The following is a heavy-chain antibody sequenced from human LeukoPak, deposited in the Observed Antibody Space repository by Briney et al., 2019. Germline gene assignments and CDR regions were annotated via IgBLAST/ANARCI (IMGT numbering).Heavy chain of an antibody. CDR2: ISGSGGTT. D-gene: IGHD3-22*01. J-gene: IGHJ4*02. Sequence: GSLRLSCAASGFTFSSYAMSWVRQAPGKGLEWVSAISGSGGTTYYADSVKGRFTISRDNSKNTLYLQMNSLRAEDTAVYYCAKEYRITMIVVVITNFDYWGQGTLVTVSS. CDR1: GFTFSSYA. V-gene: IGHV3-23*01. CDR3: AKEYRITMIVVVITNFDY.